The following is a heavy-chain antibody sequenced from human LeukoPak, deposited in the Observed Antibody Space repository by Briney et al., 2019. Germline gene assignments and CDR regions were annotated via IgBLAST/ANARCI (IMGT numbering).Heavy chain of an antibody. Sequence: SETLSLTCAVYGGSFSGYYWSWIRQPPGKGLEWIGEINHSGSTNYNPSLKSRVTISVDTSKNQFSLKLSSVTAADTAVYYCARGQRQLYYFDYWGQGTLVTVSS. J-gene: IGHJ4*02. V-gene: IGHV4-34*01. CDR1: GGSFSGYY. D-gene: IGHD6-6*01. CDR3: ARGQRQLYYFDY. CDR2: INHSGST.